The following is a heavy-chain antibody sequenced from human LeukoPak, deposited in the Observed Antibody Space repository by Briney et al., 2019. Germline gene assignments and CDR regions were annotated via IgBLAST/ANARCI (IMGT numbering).Heavy chain of an antibody. CDR2: IYTSWST. CDR3: AREWYYGSGSLYY. Sequence: SETLSLTCTVSGGSISSYYWSWIRQPAGKGLEWIVRIYTSWSTNYNPPLKRRITMSVKTSNNQSFLKLSSVTAADTAVYYCAREWYYGSGSLYYWGQGTLVTVSS. CDR1: GGSISSYY. D-gene: IGHD3-10*01. J-gene: IGHJ4*02. V-gene: IGHV4-4*07.